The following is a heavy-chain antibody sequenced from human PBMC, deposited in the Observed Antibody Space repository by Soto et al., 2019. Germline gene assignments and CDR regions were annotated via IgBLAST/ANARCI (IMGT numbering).Heavy chain of an antibody. CDR2: INHSGST. V-gene: IGHV4-34*01. J-gene: IGHJ4*02. D-gene: IGHD4-17*01. Sequence: KPSETLSLTCAVCGGSFSGYYWSWIRQPPGKGLEWIGEINHSGSTNYNPSLKSRVTISVDTSKNQFSLKLSSVTAADTAVYYCAGTTMLSPPSTQSLDYFDYWGQGTLVTVSS. CDR1: GGSFSGYY. CDR3: AGTTMLSPPSTQSLDYFDY.